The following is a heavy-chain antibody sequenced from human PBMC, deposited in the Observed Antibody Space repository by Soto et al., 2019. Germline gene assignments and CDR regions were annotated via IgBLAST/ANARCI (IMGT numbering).Heavy chain of an antibody. CDR3: ARDRAYYDSSGHGY. CDR2: VNSDGRST. CDR1: GFTFSSYW. V-gene: IGHV3-74*01. J-gene: IGHJ4*02. D-gene: IGHD3-22*01. Sequence: LRLSCAASGFTFSSYWMHWVRQAPGKGLVWVSRVNSDGRSTNYADSVKGRFTISRDNAKNTLYLQMNSLRAEDTAVYYCARDRAYYDSSGHGYWGQGTLVTVSA.